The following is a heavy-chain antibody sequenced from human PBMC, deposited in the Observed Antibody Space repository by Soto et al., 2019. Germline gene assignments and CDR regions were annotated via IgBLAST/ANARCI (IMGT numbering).Heavy chain of an antibody. D-gene: IGHD3-22*01. CDR1: GFTFSNST. J-gene: IGHJ4*02. CDR2: ITSSGNVI. CDR3: ARVPAASDKTAFYYVSNFFYFDH. Sequence: PGGSLRLSGAASGFTFSNSTMNWVRQAPGKGLEWVACITSSGNVIYYADSMKGRLTISRDDAKKSLYLQMNSLRAEDTAVYYCARVPAASDKTAFYYVSNFFYFDHRGRQTQVTTSS. V-gene: IGHV3-21*01.